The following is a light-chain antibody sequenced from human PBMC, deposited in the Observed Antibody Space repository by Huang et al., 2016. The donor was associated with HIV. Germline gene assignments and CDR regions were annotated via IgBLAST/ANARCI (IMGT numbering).Light chain of an antibody. V-gene: IGKV4-1*01. J-gene: IGKJ4*01. Sequence: DIVMTQSPESLAVSLGERATINCKSSQSVLYNSDNKNFLAWYQQKPGQPPKLLIYWATTRESGVPDRFRGSGSGTDFTLTISSLQAEDVAVYYCQQYYSSPPRLAFGGGTKVEI. CDR3: QQYYSSPPRLA. CDR2: WAT. CDR1: QSVLYNSDNKNF.